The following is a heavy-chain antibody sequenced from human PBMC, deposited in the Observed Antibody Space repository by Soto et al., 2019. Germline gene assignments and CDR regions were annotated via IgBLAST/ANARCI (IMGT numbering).Heavy chain of an antibody. D-gene: IGHD2-2*01. CDR2: IYWNDDK. CDR3: AYRQDCRTSCNSGWFDP. Sequence: QITLKQSGPPLVKPTQTLTLPCTFSGFSLSTSGVGVGWIRQTPGKALEWLALIYWNDDKRYSPSLKTRLTINNDTSKNQVVLTMTNKDPVDTTTYYCAYRQDCRTSCNSGWFDPWGQGTLVTVSS. CDR1: GFSLSTSGVG. V-gene: IGHV2-5*01. J-gene: IGHJ5*02.